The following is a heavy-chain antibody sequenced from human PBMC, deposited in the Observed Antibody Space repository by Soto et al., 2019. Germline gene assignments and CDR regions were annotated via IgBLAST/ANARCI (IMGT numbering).Heavy chain of an antibody. J-gene: IGHJ4*02. D-gene: IGHD5-18*01. V-gene: IGHV3-15*01. CDR1: GFTFHNAW. CDR2: IKNRADGETT. CDR3: TTGTAVAKYYLDF. Sequence: EVQLLESGGGLVEPGESLRLSCTASGFTFHNAWMSWVRQAPGKGLEWVGRIKNRADGETTDYAVPVQGRFTISRDDSKNTLSLQMHSLKVEDTAVYYCTTGTAVAKYYLDFWGQGTLVTVSS.